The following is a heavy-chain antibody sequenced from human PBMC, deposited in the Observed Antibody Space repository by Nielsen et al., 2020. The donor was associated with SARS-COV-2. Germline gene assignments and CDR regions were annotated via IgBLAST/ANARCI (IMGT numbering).Heavy chain of an antibody. D-gene: IGHD6-6*01. Sequence: GESLKISCEGSGYIFTSYWIGLLRQIPGRGQERIGIIYPGDSDTRYSPFFQGQVTISADKSISTAYLQWSSLKASDTAKYYCARHTRSSSSFYYYYYMDVWGKGTTVTVSS. J-gene: IGHJ6*03. CDR1: GYIFTSYW. V-gene: IGHV5-51*01. CDR3: ARHTRSSSSFYYYYYMDV. CDR2: IYPGDSDT.